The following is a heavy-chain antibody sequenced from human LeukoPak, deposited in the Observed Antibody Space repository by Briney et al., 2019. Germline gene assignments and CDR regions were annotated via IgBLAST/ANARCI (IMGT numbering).Heavy chain of an antibody. V-gene: IGHV4-34*01. J-gene: IGHJ4*02. CDR1: GGSFSGYY. CDR3: ARTYYDFWSGYYGGSFDY. Sequence: PSETLSLTCAVYGGSFSGYYWSWVRQPPGKGLEWLGEINHSGSTNYNPSLKSRVTISVDTSKNQFSLKLSSVTAADTAVYYCARTYYDFWSGYYGGSFDYWGQGTLVTVSS. D-gene: IGHD3-3*01. CDR2: INHSGST.